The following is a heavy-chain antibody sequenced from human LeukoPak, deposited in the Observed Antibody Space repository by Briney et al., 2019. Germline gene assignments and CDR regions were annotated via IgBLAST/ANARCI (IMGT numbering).Heavy chain of an antibody. CDR3: VLGRKQFYHKGG. D-gene: IGHD5-24*01. CDR1: GFTFSDYY. V-gene: IGHV3-11*01. CDR2: ISGSGTTI. J-gene: IGHJ6*03. Sequence: PGGSLRLSCAASGFTFSDYYMNWIRQAPGKGLECISYISGSGTTIYYADSLKGRFTISRDNAKNSLYLQMNSLRVEDTAGEFCVLGRKQFYHKGGLGKRTTVTVSS.